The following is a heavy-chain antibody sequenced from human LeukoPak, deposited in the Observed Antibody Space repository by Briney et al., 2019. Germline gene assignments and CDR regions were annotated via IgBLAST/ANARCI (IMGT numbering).Heavy chain of an antibody. CDR2: IKTKAEGGPT. V-gene: IGHV3-15*01. Sequence: GGSLRLSCAASGFTFSTYNMNWVRQAPGEGLEWVARIKTKAEGGPTEYAAPVKGTFTISRDDSENTLYLQMNSLKTEDTAVYYCTADVSDSSGPSHDYWGQGTLVTVSS. CDR3: TADVSDSSGPSHDY. D-gene: IGHD3-22*01. J-gene: IGHJ4*02. CDR1: GFTFSTYN.